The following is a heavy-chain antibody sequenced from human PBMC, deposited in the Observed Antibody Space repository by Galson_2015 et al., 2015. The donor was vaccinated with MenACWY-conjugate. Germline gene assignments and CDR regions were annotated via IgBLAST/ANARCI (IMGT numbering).Heavy chain of an antibody. V-gene: IGHV7-4-1*02. J-gene: IGHJ6*02. CDR3: ARPLAVTTVTTYYYYGMDV. Sequence: VKVSCKASGYTFTSYAMNWVRQAPGQGLEWMGWINTNTGNPTYAQGFTGRFVFSLDTSVSTAYLQISSLKAEDTAVYYCARPLAVTTVTTYYYYGMDVWGQGTTVTVSS. CDR1: GYTFTSYA. CDR2: INTNTGNP. D-gene: IGHD4-17*01.